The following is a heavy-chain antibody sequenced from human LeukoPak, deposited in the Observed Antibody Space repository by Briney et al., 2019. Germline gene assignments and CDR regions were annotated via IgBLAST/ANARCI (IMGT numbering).Heavy chain of an antibody. CDR3: ARDLPQYCSSTSCSYYGMDV. CDR2: ISSSGSTI. Sequence: GGSLRLSCAAAGFTFSSYEMNWVRQAPGKGLEWVSYISSSGSTIYYADSVKGRFTISRDNAKNSLYLQMNSLRAEDTAVYYCARDLPQYCSSTSCSYYGMDVWGQGTTVTVSS. V-gene: IGHV3-48*03. D-gene: IGHD2-2*01. J-gene: IGHJ6*02. CDR1: GFTFSSYE.